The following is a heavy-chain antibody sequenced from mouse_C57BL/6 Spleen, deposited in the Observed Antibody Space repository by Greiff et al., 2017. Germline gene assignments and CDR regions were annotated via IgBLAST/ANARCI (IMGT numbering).Heavy chain of an antibody. CDR1: GFTFSNYW. Sequence: EVLLVESGGGLVQPGGSMKLSCVASGFTFSNYWMNWVRQSPEKGLEWVGQIRLKSDNYATHYAESVKGRFTISRADYKSSVYLQMNNLRAEDAGIYYCAGGWYFEVWGTGTTVTVAS. CDR2: IRLKSDNYAT. V-gene: IGHV6-3*01. CDR3: AGGWYFEV. J-gene: IGHJ1*03.